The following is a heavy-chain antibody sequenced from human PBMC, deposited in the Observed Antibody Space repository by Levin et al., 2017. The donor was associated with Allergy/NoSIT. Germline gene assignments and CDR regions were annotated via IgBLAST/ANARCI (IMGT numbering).Heavy chain of an antibody. J-gene: IGHJ6*03. CDR3: ARISFNMDV. V-gene: IGHV4-34*01. Sequence: SETLSLTCAVYGGSFSGYYWSWIRQPPGKGLEWIGEINHSGSTNYNPSLKSRVTISVDTSKNQFSLKLSSVTAADTAVYYCARISFNMDVWGKGTTVTVSS. CDR1: GGSFSGYY. D-gene: IGHD3-3*02. CDR2: INHSGST.